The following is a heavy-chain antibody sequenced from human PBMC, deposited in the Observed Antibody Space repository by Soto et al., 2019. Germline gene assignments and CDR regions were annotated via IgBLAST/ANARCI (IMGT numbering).Heavy chain of an antibody. CDR3: ARDRSDFWPPRIGMDV. CDR1: GFTFSSYA. Sequence: GGSLRLSCAAPGFTFSSYAMHWVRQAPGKGLEWVAVISYDGSNKYYADSVKGRFTISRDNSKNTLYLQMSSLRAEDTAVYYCARDRSDFWPPRIGMDVWGQGTTVTVSS. D-gene: IGHD3-3*01. V-gene: IGHV3-30-3*01. J-gene: IGHJ6*02. CDR2: ISYDGSNK.